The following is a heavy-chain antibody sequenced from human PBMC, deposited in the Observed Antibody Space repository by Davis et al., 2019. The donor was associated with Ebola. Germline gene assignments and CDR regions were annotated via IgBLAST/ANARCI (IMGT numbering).Heavy chain of an antibody. D-gene: IGHD3-10*01. CDR1: GGTFRNHA. Sequence: SVKVSCKASGGTFRNHAISWVRRAPGQGLEWMGKIIPLFGTAKYAQKFQGRVTIIRDESTSTVYMEVSSLRSEDTAVYYCARVDVEMNGSGTYRFDDWGQGTLVTVSS. CDR2: IIPLFGTA. V-gene: IGHV1-69*05. CDR3: ARVDVEMNGSGTYRFDD. J-gene: IGHJ4*02.